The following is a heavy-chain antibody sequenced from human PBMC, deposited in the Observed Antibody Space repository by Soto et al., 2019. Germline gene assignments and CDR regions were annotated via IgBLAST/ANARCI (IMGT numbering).Heavy chain of an antibody. CDR2: VNPSGGST. Sequence: ASVKVSCKASGYIFTAYSMHWVRRAPGQGLEWMGVVNPSGGSTNYAQKFQGRITMTRDTSTSTVYMDLSSLASEDTAVYYCAREENCSDGICYSEYFQRWGQGTLVTVSS. V-gene: IGHV1-46*01. J-gene: IGHJ1*01. CDR3: AREENCSDGICYSEYFQR. CDR1: GYIFTAYS. D-gene: IGHD2-15*01.